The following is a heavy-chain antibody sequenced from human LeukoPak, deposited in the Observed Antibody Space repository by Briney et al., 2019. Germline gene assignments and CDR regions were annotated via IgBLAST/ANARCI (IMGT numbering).Heavy chain of an antibody. D-gene: IGHD6-13*01. CDR2: ISYDGSNK. Sequence: GGSLRLSCAASGFTFSSCAMHWVRQAPGKGLEWVAVISYDGSNKYYADSVKGRFTISRDNSKNTLYLQMNSLRAEDTAVYYCAKGPSIAAADQYDYWGQGTLVTVSS. CDR3: AKGPSIAAADQYDY. V-gene: IGHV3-30*04. CDR1: GFTFSSCA. J-gene: IGHJ4*02.